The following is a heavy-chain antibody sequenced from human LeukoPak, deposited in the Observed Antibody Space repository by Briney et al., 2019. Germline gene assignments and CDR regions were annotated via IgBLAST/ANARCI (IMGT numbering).Heavy chain of an antibody. CDR1: GITFSSHA. CDR2: ISDNGGMA. D-gene: IGHD6-19*01. J-gene: IGHJ4*02. V-gene: IGHV3-64D*06. CDR3: YVSGWTEDIDN. Sequence: GGSLRLSCSASGITFSSHAMHWVRQAPGKGLEYVSAISDNGGMAFYADSVKGRFTISRDNSKNTLYLQMSSLRGEDTAVYYCYVSGWTEDIDNWGQGTLVTVSS.